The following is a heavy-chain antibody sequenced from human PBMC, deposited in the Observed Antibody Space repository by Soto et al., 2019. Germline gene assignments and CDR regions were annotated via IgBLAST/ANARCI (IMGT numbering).Heavy chain of an antibody. J-gene: IGHJ4*02. Sequence: VGSMRLSCAASGFPFSSYAMSWVRPAPGKGLEWVPAISGSGGSTYYADSVKGRFTISRDNSKNTLYLQMNSLRAEDTAVYYCAKGRRKATYYFDYWGQGTLVTVSS. CDR2: ISGSGGST. CDR3: AKGRRKATYYFDY. V-gene: IGHV3-23*01. CDR1: GFPFSSYA.